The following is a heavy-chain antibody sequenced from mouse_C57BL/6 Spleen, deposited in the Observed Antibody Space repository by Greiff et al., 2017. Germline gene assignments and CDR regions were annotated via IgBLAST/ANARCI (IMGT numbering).Heavy chain of an antibody. CDR3: ARRDSSGPWYFDY. J-gene: IGHJ2*01. V-gene: IGHV3-8*01. CDR2: ISYSGST. Sequence: EVKLEESGPGLAKPSQTLSLPCSVTGYSITSDYWNWIRKFPGNKLEYMGYISYSGSTYYNPSLKSRISITRDTSKNQYYLQLNSVTTEDTATYYCARRDSSGPWYFDYWGQGTTLTVSS. CDR1: GYSITSDY. D-gene: IGHD3-2*02.